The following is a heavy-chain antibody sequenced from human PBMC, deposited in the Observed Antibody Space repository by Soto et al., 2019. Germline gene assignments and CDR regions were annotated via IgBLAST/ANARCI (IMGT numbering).Heavy chain of an antibody. Sequence: SGPTLVNPTQTLTLTCTFSGFSLSTTSTTEVGVGWIRQPPGKALEWLALIFWNDDKRYSSTLKSRLTITKDTSKNQVVLTMTDVDPEDTATYFCAHGQVNVTRAFQNWGPGTLVTVSS. CDR3: AHGQVNVTRAFQN. CDR2: IFWNDDK. V-gene: IGHV2-5*01. CDR1: GFSLSTTSTTEVG. J-gene: IGHJ1*01. D-gene: IGHD2-21*02.